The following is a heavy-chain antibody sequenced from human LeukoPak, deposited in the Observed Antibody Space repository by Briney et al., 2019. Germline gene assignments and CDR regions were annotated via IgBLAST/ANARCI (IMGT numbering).Heavy chain of an antibody. CDR3: ARAGPLGYCSGGSCYYRKNDRFDP. J-gene: IGHJ5*02. CDR1: GYTFTSYG. CDR2: ISAYNGST. D-gene: IGHD2-15*01. V-gene: IGHV1-18*01. Sequence: ASVKVSCKASGYTFTSYGISWVRQAPGQGLEWMGWISAYNGSTNYAQKLQGRVTMTTDTSTSTAYMELRSLRSDDTAVYYCARAGPLGYCSGGSCYYRKNDRFDPWGQGTLVTVSS.